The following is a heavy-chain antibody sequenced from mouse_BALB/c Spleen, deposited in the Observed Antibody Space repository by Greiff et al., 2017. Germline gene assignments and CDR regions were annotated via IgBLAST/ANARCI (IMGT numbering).Heavy chain of an antibody. J-gene: IGHJ2*01. V-gene: IGHV1-37*01. CDR3: GREERYDRGFDY. D-gene: IGHD2-14*01. CDR2: INPYNGDT. CDR1: GYSFTGYF. Sequence: EVKLVESGPELVKPGASVKISCKASGYSFTGYFMNWVKQSHGKSLEWIGRINPYNGDTFYNQKFKGKATLTVDKSSSTAHMELLSLTSEDSAVYYCGREERYDRGFDYWGQGTTLTVSS.